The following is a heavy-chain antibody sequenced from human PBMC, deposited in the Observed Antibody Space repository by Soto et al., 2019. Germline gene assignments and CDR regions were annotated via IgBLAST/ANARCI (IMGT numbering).Heavy chain of an antibody. CDR3: AAGGGGELYGDYASFDY. Sequence: QVQLVQSGAEVKKPGSSVKVSCKASGGTFSSYTISWVRQAPGQGLEWMGRIIPILGIANYAQKFQGRVTITAEKSTSTAYMELSSLRSEDTAVYYCAAGGGGELYGDYASFDYWGQGTLVTVSS. CDR1: GGTFSSYT. CDR2: IIPILGIA. V-gene: IGHV1-69*02. D-gene: IGHD4-17*01. J-gene: IGHJ4*02.